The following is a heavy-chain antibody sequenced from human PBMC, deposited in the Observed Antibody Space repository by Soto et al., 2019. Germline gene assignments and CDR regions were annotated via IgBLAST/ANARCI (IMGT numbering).Heavy chain of an antibody. V-gene: IGHV4-4*02. Sequence: QVQLQEAGPGLVKPSGTLSLTCAVSGGSISSTKWWSWVRQPPGKGLEWIGVSYHSGSTSYNPSLKGRVAISVDKSRNHFSLRLSSVTAADTAVYYCARDDSGGWFDPWGQGTLVTVSS. J-gene: IGHJ5*02. CDR1: GGSISSTKW. CDR3: ARDDSGGWFDP. D-gene: IGHD4-17*01. CDR2: SYHSGST.